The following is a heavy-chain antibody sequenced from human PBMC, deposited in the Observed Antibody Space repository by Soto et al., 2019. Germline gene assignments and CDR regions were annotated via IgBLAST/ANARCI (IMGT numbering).Heavy chain of an antibody. V-gene: IGHV4-39*01. CDR2: IYDGGTT. Sequence: QLQLQESGPGLVKPSETLSLTCTVSGGSISTSSKFWDWIRQSSGKGLEWIGSIYDGGTTRYNPSLTSRVTISLDTTKNQFSLRLTSVTAADTAVYYCARHDDVGTFINAFDIWGQGTMVTVSS. D-gene: IGHD1-26*01. CDR1: GGSISTSSKF. CDR3: ARHDDVGTFINAFDI. J-gene: IGHJ3*02.